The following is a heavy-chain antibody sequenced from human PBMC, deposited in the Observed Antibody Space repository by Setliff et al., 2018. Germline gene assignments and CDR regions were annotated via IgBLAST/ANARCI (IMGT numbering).Heavy chain of an antibody. Sequence: LRLSCVVSGFSFSRHWMSWVRQAPGKGLEWVADIKQDGSTKYYLDSVKGRFTISRDNAKRSLCLQMNGLRADDTGVYYCVRDDADNYDAFDNWGQGTLVTVSS. V-gene: IGHV3-7*01. J-gene: IGHJ3*02. CDR2: IKQDGSTK. D-gene: IGHD3-22*01. CDR3: VRDDADNYDAFDN. CDR1: GFSFSRHW.